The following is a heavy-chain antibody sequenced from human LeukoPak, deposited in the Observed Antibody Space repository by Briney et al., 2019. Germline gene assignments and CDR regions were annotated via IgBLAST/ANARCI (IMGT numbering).Heavy chain of an antibody. V-gene: IGHV7-4-1*04. CDR3: ARESPYCSGSSCYPNWIDS. CDR2: INTNTGNP. J-gene: IGHJ5*01. Sequence: ASVKVSCKASGYIFTNYAINWVRQAPGQGLEWMAWINTNTGNPTYAQGFKGRFVFSLDTSVSMAYLEINSLKAEDTAVYYCARESPYCSGSSCYPNWIDSWGQGTLVTVSS. CDR1: GYIFTNYA. D-gene: IGHD2-15*01.